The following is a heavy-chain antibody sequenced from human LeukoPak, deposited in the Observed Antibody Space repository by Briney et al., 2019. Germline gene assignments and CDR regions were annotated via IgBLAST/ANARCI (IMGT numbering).Heavy chain of an antibody. V-gene: IGHV3-48*02. D-gene: IGHD3-22*01. CDR2: ISSSSSSM. Sequence: GRSLRLSCAASGFSFRSYSMNWVRQAPGKGLEWVSYISSSSSSMYYADSVKGRFTISRDDAKNSLYLQMNSLRDEDTAAYYCARDLTYYYDSSGYYYSRGYFDYWGQGTLVTVSS. J-gene: IGHJ4*02. CDR1: GFSFRSYS. CDR3: ARDLTYYYDSSGYYYSRGYFDY.